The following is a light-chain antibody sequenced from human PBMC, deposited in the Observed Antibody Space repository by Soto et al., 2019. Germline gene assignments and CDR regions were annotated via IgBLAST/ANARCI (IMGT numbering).Light chain of an antibody. CDR1: QSVSSSS. J-gene: IGKJ2*01. CDR2: GAS. CDR3: PQYGNSPPYT. Sequence: EIVLTQSPGTQSLSPGERATLSCRASQSVSSSSLAWYQQKPGQAPRLLLYGASSTATGIPDRFSGSGSGTAFTITVSRLQPADFVVYYCPQYGNSPPYTFGQGTKLEI. V-gene: IGKV3-20*01.